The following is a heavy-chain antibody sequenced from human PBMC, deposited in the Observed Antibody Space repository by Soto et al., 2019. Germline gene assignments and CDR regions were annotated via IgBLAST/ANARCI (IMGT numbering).Heavy chain of an antibody. J-gene: IGHJ5*02. CDR2: INPSGGST. D-gene: IGHD3-22*01. CDR3: ARDPRYYYDSSGYRWFDP. CDR1: GYTFTSYY. Sequence: QVQLVQSGAEVKKPGASVKVSCKASGYTFTSYYMHWVRQDPGQGLEWMGIINPSGGSTSYAQKFQGRVTMTRDTSTSTVYMELSSLRSEDTAVYYCARDPRYYYDSSGYRWFDPWGQGTLVTVSS. V-gene: IGHV1-46*01.